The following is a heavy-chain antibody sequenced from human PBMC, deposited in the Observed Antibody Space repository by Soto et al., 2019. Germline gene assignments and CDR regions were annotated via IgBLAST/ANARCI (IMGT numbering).Heavy chain of an antibody. Sequence: RASVKVSCKASGYTFTSYGISWVRQAPGQGLEWMGWISAYNGNTNYAQKLQGRVTMTTDTSTSTAYMELRSLRSDDTAVYYCARDHRPGYCSGGSCYSFLVYYYGMDVWGQGTTVTVSS. CDR3: ARDHRPGYCSGGSCYSFLVYYYGMDV. J-gene: IGHJ6*02. CDR1: GYTFTSYG. D-gene: IGHD2-15*01. CDR2: ISAYNGNT. V-gene: IGHV1-18*01.